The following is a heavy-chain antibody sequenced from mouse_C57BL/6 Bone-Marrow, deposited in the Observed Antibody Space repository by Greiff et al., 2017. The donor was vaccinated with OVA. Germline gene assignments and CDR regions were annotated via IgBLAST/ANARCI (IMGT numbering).Heavy chain of an antibody. D-gene: IGHD4-1*01. CDR3: GRENWDLYFDV. J-gene: IGHJ1*03. CDR2: IYPGSGNT. CDR1: GYSFTSHY. Sequence: VQLQQSGPELVKPGASVKLSCKASGYSFTSHYIHWVKQRPGQGLEWIGWIYPGSGNTKYNEKFKGKATLTADTSSSTAYMQLSSLTSEDSAVYCCGRENWDLYFDVWGTGTTVTVSS. V-gene: IGHV1-66*01.